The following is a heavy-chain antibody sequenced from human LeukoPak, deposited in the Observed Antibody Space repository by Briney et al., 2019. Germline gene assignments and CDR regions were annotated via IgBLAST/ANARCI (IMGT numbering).Heavy chain of an antibody. J-gene: IGHJ4*02. CDR1: GYTFTGYY. CDR3: ARDRYYDSSGYEDY. CDR2: INPNSGGT. Sequence: ASVKVSCKASGYTFTGYYMHWVRQAPGQGLEWMGWINPNSGGTNYAQKFQGRVTMTRDTSISTAYVELSRLRSDDTAVYYCARDRYYDSSGYEDYWGRGTLVTVSS. V-gene: IGHV1-2*02. D-gene: IGHD3-22*01.